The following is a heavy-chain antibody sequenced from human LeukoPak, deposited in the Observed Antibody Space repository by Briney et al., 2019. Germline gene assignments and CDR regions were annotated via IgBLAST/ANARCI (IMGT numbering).Heavy chain of an antibody. Sequence: SETLSLTCTVSGGSIGSSSYYWGWIRQPPGKGLEWIGSIYYSGSTYYNPSLKSRVTISVDTSKNQFSLKLSSVTAADTAVYYCASRAGTMVRGVIIAGWFDPWGQGTLVTVSS. J-gene: IGHJ5*02. CDR2: IYYSGST. CDR3: ASRAGTMVRGVIIAGWFDP. V-gene: IGHV4-39*01. D-gene: IGHD3-10*01. CDR1: GGSIGSSSYY.